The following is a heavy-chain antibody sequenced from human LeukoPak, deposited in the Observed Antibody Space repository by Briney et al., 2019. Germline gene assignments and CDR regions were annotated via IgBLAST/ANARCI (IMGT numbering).Heavy chain of an antibody. CDR1: GFTFSSYA. J-gene: IGHJ4*02. D-gene: IGHD3-10*01. V-gene: IGHV3-23*01. CDR3: AKWGFGAPLDY. CDR2: VSGSGGTT. Sequence: GGSLRLSCAASGFTFSSYAMSWVRQAPGKGLEWVSDVSGSGGTTYYADSVKGRFTISRDNSKNTLNLQMNSLRAEDTAVYYCAKWGFGAPLDYWGQGTLVTVSS.